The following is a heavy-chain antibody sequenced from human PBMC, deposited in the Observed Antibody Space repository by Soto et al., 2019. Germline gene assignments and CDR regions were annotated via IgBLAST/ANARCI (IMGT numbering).Heavy chain of an antibody. CDR3: ARGGGYDSFDY. J-gene: IGHJ4*02. CDR1: GASISYGGFS. V-gene: IGHV4-30-2*06. Sequence: SETLSLTCTVSGASISYGGFSWSWIRQSPGKGLEWIGYISHLENTYLNPSFKSRLTMSIDRTRNQFSLKLSSVTAADMAVYYCARGGGYDSFDYWGQGVLVTVSS. CDR2: ISHLENT. D-gene: IGHD5-12*01.